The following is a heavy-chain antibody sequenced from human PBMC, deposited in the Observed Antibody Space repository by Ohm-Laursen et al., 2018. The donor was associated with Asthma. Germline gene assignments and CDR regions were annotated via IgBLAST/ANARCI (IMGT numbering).Heavy chain of an antibody. CDR2: IYYSGST. D-gene: IGHD3-3*01. Sequence: GTLSLTCTVSGGSISSYYWSRIRQPPGKGLEWIGYIYYSGSTNYNPSLKSRVTISVDTSKNQFSLKLSSVTAADTAVYYCARARKYDFWSGYPYYFDYWGQGTLVTVSS. V-gene: IGHV4-59*01. J-gene: IGHJ4*02. CDR3: ARARKYDFWSGYPYYFDY. CDR1: GGSISSYY.